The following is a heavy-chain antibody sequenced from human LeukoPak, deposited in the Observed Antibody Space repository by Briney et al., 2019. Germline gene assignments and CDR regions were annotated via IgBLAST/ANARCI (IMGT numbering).Heavy chain of an antibody. V-gene: IGHV1-69*05. CDR1: GGTFSSYA. J-gene: IGHJ5*02. D-gene: IGHD3-10*01. Sequence: GSSVKVSCKASGGTFSSYAISWVRQAPGQGLEWMGGIIPIFGTANYAQKFQGRVTITTDESTSTAYMVLSSLRSEDTAVYYCARASDVWFGELPLSNWFDPWGQGTLVTVSS. CDR3: ARASDVWFGELPLSNWFDP. CDR2: IIPIFGTA.